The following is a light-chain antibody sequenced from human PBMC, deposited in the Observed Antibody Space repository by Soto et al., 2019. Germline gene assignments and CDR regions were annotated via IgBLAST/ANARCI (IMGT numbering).Light chain of an antibody. CDR1: SIDVDDY. V-gene: IGLV2-11*01. CDR3: CAHVGSSTYV. CDR2: DVT. Sequence: QSALTQPRSVSGSPGQSVTISCSGTSIDVDDYFSWYQQHPGKAPKVIIHDVTERPSGVPDRFSGSKSGNAASLTVSGLQAEDEDDYYCCAHVGSSTYVFGSGTKVXVL. J-gene: IGLJ1*01.